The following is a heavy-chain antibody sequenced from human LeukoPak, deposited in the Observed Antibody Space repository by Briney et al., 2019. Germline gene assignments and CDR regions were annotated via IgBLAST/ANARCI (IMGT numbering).Heavy chain of an antibody. V-gene: IGHV7-4-1*02. Sequence: ASVMVSCKSSGYTFTSYAMNWVRQAPGQGLEWMGWINTNTGNPTYAQGFTGRFVFSLDTSVSTAYLQISSLKAEDTAVYYCARDHWRYYDSSGYSYWGQGTLVTVSS. D-gene: IGHD3-22*01. CDR2: INTNTGNP. J-gene: IGHJ4*02. CDR1: GYTFTSYA. CDR3: ARDHWRYYDSSGYSY.